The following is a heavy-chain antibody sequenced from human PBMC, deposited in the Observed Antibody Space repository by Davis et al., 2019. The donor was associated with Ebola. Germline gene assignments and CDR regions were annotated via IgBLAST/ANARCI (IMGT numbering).Heavy chain of an antibody. CDR1: GYTFTRYW. V-gene: IGHV5-51*01. CDR2: IYPGDSDT. D-gene: IGHD2-2*02. CDR3: ARQNCSSTSCYNQYYYYGMDV. Sequence: PGGSLRLSCKGSGYTFTRYWIAWVRQMPGKGLEWMGIIYPGDSDTRYSPSFRGQVTISADKSISTAYLQWSSLKASDTAMYYCARQNCSSTSCYNQYYYYGMDVWGQGTTVTVSS. J-gene: IGHJ6*02.